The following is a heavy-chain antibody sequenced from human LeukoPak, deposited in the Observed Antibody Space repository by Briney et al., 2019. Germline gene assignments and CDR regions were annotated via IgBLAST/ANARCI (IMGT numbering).Heavy chain of an antibody. J-gene: IGHJ5*02. V-gene: IGHV4-31*03. CDR1: GGSIGSGDYY. CDR2: IYYSGST. CDR3: ARGYCSGGSCYWLDP. Sequence: SQTLSLTCTVSGGSIGSGDYYWTWIRQHPGKGQEWIGYIYYSGSTYYNPSLKSRVTISADTSKNQFSLKMSSVTAADTAAYYCARGYCSGGSCYWLDPWGQGTLLTVSS. D-gene: IGHD2-15*01.